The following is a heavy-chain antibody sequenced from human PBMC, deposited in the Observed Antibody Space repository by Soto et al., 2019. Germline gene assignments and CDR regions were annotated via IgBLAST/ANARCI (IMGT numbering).Heavy chain of an antibody. CDR3: ARDQFYTDGGPLDC. CDR1: GGSISSGGYS. Sequence: SETLSLTCAVSGGSISSGGYSWSWIRQPPGKGLEWIGYIYHSGSTYYNPSLKSRVTISVDRSKNQFSLKLSSVTAADTAVYYCARDQFYTDGGPLDCWGQGTQVTVSS. CDR2: IYHSGST. J-gene: IGHJ4*02. V-gene: IGHV4-30-2*01. D-gene: IGHD2-2*02.